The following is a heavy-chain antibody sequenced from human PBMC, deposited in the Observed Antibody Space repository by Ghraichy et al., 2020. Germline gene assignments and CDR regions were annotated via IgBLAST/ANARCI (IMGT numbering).Heavy chain of an antibody. CDR2: IYYSGST. CDR1: GGSVSSGSYY. V-gene: IGHV4-61*01. D-gene: IGHD4-17*01. CDR3: AREDYAILGTYYYGMDV. Sequence: SQTLSLTCTVSGGSVSSGSYYWSWIRQPPGKGLEWIGYIYYSGSTNYNPSLKSRVTISVDTSKNQFSLKLSSVTAADTAVYYCAREDYAILGTYYYGMDVWGQGTTVTVSS. J-gene: IGHJ6*02.